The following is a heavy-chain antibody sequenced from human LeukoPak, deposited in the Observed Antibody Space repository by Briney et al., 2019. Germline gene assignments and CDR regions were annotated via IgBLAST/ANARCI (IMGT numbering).Heavy chain of an antibody. D-gene: IGHD3-22*01. CDR1: GFTFNTYS. J-gene: IGHJ5*02. CDR2: INHSGST. V-gene: IGHV4-34*01. CDR3: ARVSYDSSRYSGWFDP. Sequence: GSLRLSCEASGFTFNTYSMNWIRQPPGKGLEWIGEINHSGSTNYNPSLKSRVTISVDTSKNQFSLKLSSVTAADTAVYYCARVSYDSSRYSGWFDPWGQGTLVTVSS.